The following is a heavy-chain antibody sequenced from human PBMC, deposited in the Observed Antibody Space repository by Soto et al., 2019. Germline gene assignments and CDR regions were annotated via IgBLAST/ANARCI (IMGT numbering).Heavy chain of an antibody. D-gene: IGHD1-7*01. J-gene: IGHJ5*02. Sequence: SETLSLTCAVSGDSFSSYYWTWIRQPPGKRLEWVAYIFHTGNTNYNPSLKSRVTISVDTSKNQFSLKLSSVTAADTAVYYCARVRGLTGTTGWFDPWGQGTLVTVS. V-gene: IGHV4-59*01. CDR1: GDSFSSYY. CDR2: IFHTGNT. CDR3: ARVRGLTGTTGWFDP.